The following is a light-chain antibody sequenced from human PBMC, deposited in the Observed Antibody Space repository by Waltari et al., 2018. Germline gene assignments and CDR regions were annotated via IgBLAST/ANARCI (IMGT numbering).Light chain of an antibody. Sequence: QSALTQPRSVSGSPGQSVTISCTGTSSDVGGYNYVFWYQQHPGKAPKLMIYDVSKRPSGVPDRFSGSKSGNTASLTISGLQAEDEADYYCCSYAGSYTSLFGGGTKLTVL. V-gene: IGLV2-11*01. CDR3: CSYAGSYTSL. CDR2: DVS. CDR1: SSDVGGYNY. J-gene: IGLJ2*01.